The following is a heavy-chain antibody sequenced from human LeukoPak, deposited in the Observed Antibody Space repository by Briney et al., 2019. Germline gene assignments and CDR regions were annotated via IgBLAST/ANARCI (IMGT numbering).Heavy chain of an antibody. Sequence: SETLSLTCTVSGGSISSYYWSWIRQPPGKGLEWIGYIYYSGSTNYNPSLKSRVTISVDTSKNQFSLKLSSVTAADTAVYYCARYGEYSSSSRGAFDIWGQGTMVTVSS. D-gene: IGHD6-6*01. CDR1: GGSISSYY. CDR2: IYYSGST. V-gene: IGHV4-59*01. J-gene: IGHJ3*02. CDR3: ARYGEYSSSSRGAFDI.